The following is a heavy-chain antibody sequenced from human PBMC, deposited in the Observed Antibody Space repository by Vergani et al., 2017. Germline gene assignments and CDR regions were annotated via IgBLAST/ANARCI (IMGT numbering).Heavy chain of an antibody. V-gene: IGHV3-20*04. Sequence: EGRLVESGGASRRPGESLRLSCISSGFDFSDYAMGWVRQVPGKGLQWVSSINYSGRRFHYGDSVKGRFTISRDNAKNSLYLQMDSLRVEDTASYFCVRDSRTYTSGTDGMAVWGQGTTVTVSS. CDR3: VRDSRTYTSGTDGMAV. J-gene: IGHJ6*02. CDR1: GFDFSDYA. CDR2: INYSGRRF. D-gene: IGHD3-10*01.